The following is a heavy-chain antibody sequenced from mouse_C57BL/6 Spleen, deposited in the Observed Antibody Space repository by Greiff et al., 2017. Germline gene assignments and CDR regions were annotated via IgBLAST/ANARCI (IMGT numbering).Heavy chain of an antibody. CDR2: IHPNSGST. V-gene: IGHV1-64*01. J-gene: IGHJ4*01. Sequence: VQLQQPGAELVKPGASVKLSCKASGYTFTSYWMHWVKQRPGQGLEWIGMIHPNSGSTNYNEKFKSKATLTVDKSSSTAYMQLSSLTSEDSAVYYCATRGGNLYYYAMDYWGQGTSVTVSS. D-gene: IGHD2-1*01. CDR3: ATRGGNLYYYAMDY. CDR1: GYTFTSYW.